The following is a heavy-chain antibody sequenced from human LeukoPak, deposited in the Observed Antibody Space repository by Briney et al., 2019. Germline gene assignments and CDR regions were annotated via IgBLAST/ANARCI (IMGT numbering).Heavy chain of an antibody. J-gene: IGHJ4*02. CDR3: ARGPIAAVAFFDY. Sequence: GASVKVSCKASGYTFTNYAIHWVRQAPGQRPEWMGWINAGTGDTRYLQRFQGRVTISRDTSASAVYMELSSLTYEDTAVSYCARGPIAAVAFFDYWGQGTLVSVSA. CDR2: INAGTGDT. D-gene: IGHD6-13*01. V-gene: IGHV1-3*01. CDR1: GYTFTNYA.